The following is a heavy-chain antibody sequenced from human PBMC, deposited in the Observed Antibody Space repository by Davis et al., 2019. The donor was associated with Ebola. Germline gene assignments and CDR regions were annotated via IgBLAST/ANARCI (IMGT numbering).Heavy chain of an antibody. CDR1: GFTFSGSA. D-gene: IGHD4-11*01. CDR3: TLTTVTHPDY. V-gene: IGHV3-73*01. Sequence: AASVKISCAASGFTFSGSAMHWVRQASGKGLEWVGRIRSKANSYATAYAASVKGRFTISRDDSKNTAYLQMNSLKTEDTAVYYCTLTTVTHPDYWGQGTLVTVSS. J-gene: IGHJ4*02. CDR2: IRSKANSYAT.